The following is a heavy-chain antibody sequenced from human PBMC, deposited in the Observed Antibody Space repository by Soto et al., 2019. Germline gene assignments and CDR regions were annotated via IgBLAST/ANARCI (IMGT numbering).Heavy chain of an antibody. J-gene: IGHJ4*02. CDR3: ARVPSSSGRAHFDS. CDR2: ISYDGSKK. V-gene: IGHV3-30-3*01. CDR1: GFTFSSYA. D-gene: IGHD2-15*01. Sequence: QVQLVESGGGVVQPGRSLRLSCAASGFTFSSYAMHWVRQAPGKGLEWVAVISYDGSKKYYADSVKGRFTISSDNSKNTLYLQMNSLRAEDTAVYYCARVPSSSGRAHFDSWGQGTLVTVSS.